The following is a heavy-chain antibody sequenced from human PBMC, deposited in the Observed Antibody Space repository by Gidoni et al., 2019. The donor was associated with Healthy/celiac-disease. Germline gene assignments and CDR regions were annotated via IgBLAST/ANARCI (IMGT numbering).Heavy chain of an antibody. J-gene: IGHJ3*02. CDR2: ISSSSSTI. D-gene: IGHD1-26*01. V-gene: IGHV3-48*02. CDR3: ASDSGSGSNDAFDI. Sequence: EVQLVESGGGLVQPGGSLRLSCAASGFTLSSYSMNWVRQSPGKGLEWVSYISSSSSTIYYADSVKGRFTISRDNAKNSLYLQMNSLRDEDTAVYYCASDSGSGSNDAFDIWGQGTMVTVSS. CDR1: GFTLSSYS.